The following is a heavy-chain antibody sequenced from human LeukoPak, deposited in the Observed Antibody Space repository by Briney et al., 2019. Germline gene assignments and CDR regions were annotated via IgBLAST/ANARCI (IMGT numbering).Heavy chain of an antibody. CDR1: GFTLRNYG. Sequence: GGSLRLSCAASGFTLRNYGMSWVRQAPGKGLEWVSGISGSGDRTDYADSVKGRFTISRDNAKNTLYLQMNSLRAEDTAVYYCASPKGRWSGYYDYWGQGTLVTVSS. V-gene: IGHV3-23*01. CDR2: ISGSGDRT. CDR3: ASPKGRWSGYYDY. J-gene: IGHJ4*02. D-gene: IGHD3-3*01.